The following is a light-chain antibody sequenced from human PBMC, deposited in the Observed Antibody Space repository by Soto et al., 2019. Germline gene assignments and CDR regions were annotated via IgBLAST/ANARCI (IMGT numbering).Light chain of an antibody. V-gene: IGKV1-5*03. Sequence: DIQMTQSPSTLSASVGDRVTITCRASQSISGSLAWYQQKPEKAPKLLIYEASNLKSGVPSRFSGSGSGTEYTLTISSLQPDGSASYYCQQYNGFWTFGQGTRVEIK. CDR2: EAS. CDR3: QQYNGFWT. J-gene: IGKJ1*01. CDR1: QSISGS.